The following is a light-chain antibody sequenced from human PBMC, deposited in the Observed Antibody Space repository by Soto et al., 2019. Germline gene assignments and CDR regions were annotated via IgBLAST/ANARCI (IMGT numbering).Light chain of an antibody. Sequence: EIVMTQSPATLSVSPGERATLSCRASQSVSINLAWYQQKPGQAPRLLIDGASTRATGIPARFSGSGSGTECSLTISSLQSEDFAVYYCQHYNTWPPWTFGQGPQVEIK. CDR3: QHYNTWPPWT. V-gene: IGKV3-15*01. CDR2: GAS. CDR1: QSVSIN. J-gene: IGKJ1*01.